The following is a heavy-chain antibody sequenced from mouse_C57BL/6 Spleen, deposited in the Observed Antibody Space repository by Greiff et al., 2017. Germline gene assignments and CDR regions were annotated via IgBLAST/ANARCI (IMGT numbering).Heavy chain of an antibody. CDR1: GYTFTDYY. CDR3: ARGGTAYAMGY. V-gene: IGHV1-26*01. J-gene: IGHJ4*01. D-gene: IGHD3-3*01. CDR2: INPNNGGT. Sequence: VQLQQSGPELVKPGASVKISCKASGYTFTDYYMNWVKQSHGKSLEWIGDINPNNGGTSYNQKFKGKATLTVDKSSSTAYMELRSLTSEDSAVYYCARGGTAYAMGYWGQGTSVTVSS.